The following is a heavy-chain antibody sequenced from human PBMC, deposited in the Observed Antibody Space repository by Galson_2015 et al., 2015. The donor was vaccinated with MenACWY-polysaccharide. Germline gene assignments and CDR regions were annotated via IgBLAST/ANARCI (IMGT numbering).Heavy chain of an antibody. Sequence: SETLSLTCTVSGGSISSYYWSWIRQPAGKGLEWIGRIYTSGSTNYNPSLKSRVTMSVDTSKNQFSLKLSSVTAADTAVYYCARVKATCSGWYRDSECDAFDIWGQGTMVTVSS. CDR2: IYTSGST. V-gene: IGHV4-4*07. CDR3: ARVKATCSGWYRDSECDAFDI. CDR1: GGSISSYY. J-gene: IGHJ3*02. D-gene: IGHD6-19*01.